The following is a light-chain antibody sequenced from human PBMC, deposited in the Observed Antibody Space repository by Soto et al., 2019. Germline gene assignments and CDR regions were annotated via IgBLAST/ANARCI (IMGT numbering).Light chain of an antibody. CDR2: EGT. CDR1: SSDVGSYNL. Sequence: QSVLTQPASVSGSPGQSITISRTGTSSDVGSYNLVSWYQQHPGKAPKLMIYEGTKRPSGVSDRFSGSRSGNTASLTISGLQAEDEADYYCCSYASSSTYVFGTGTKVTVL. V-gene: IGLV2-23*01. J-gene: IGLJ1*01. CDR3: CSYASSSTYV.